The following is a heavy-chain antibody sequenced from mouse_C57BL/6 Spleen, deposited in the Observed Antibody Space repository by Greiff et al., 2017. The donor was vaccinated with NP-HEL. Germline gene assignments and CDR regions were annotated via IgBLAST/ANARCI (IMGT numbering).Heavy chain of an antibody. CDR3: ARQPNWYYFDY. D-gene: IGHD4-1*01. V-gene: IGHV5-9*01. Sequence: EVMLVESGGGLVKPGGSLKLSCAASGFTFSSYTMSWVRQTPEKRLEWVATISGGGGNTYYPDSVKGRFTISRDNAKNTLYLQMSSLRSEDTALYYCARQPNWYYFDYWGQGTTLTVSS. J-gene: IGHJ2*01. CDR1: GFTFSSYT. CDR2: ISGGGGNT.